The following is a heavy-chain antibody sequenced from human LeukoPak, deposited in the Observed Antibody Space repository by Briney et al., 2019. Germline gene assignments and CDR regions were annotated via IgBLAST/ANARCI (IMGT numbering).Heavy chain of an antibody. CDR2: INSDGSST. CDR3: AKGTYSSSWGAFDI. Sequence: GGSLRLSCAASGFTFSSYWMHWVRQAPGKGLVWVSRINSDGSSTSYADSVKGRYTISRDNSKNTLYLQMNSLRAEDTAVYYCAKGTYSSSWGAFDIWGQGTMVTVSS. CDR1: GFTFSSYW. J-gene: IGHJ3*02. V-gene: IGHV3-74*01. D-gene: IGHD6-13*01.